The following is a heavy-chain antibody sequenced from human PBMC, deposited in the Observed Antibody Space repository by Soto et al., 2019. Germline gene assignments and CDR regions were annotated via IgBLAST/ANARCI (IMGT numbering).Heavy chain of an antibody. D-gene: IGHD2-2*01. Sequence: QLQLQESGSGLVKPSQTLSLTCAVSGGSISSGGYSWSWIRQPPVKGLEWIGYIYPSGSTYYNPSLKSRVTISVDRSKNQFSRKLSSVTAADTAVYYCARSTARGFGYFDLWGRGTLVTVSS. CDR3: ARSTARGFGYFDL. CDR1: GGSISSGGYS. V-gene: IGHV4-30-2*01. J-gene: IGHJ2*01. CDR2: IYPSGST.